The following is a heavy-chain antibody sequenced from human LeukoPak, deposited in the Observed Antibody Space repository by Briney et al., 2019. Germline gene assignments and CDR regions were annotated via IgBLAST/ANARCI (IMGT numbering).Heavy chain of an antibody. V-gene: IGHV3-23*01. Sequence: PGGSLRLSCAASGFTFSSYSMNWVRQAPGKGLEWVSAISGSGGSTYYADSVKGRFTISRDNSKNTLYLQMNSLRAEDTAVYYCAKPEQLQNDAFDIWGQGTMVTVSS. CDR1: GFTFSSYS. CDR3: AKPEQLQNDAFDI. D-gene: IGHD6-13*01. J-gene: IGHJ3*02. CDR2: ISGSGGST.